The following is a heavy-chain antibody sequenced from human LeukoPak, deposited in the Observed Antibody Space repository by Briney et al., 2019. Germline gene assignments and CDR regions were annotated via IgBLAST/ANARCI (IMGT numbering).Heavy chain of an antibody. CDR1: GYTFTSYH. D-gene: IGHD2-15*01. CDR3: ARERSGGHFDF. J-gene: IGHJ4*02. V-gene: IGHV1-46*01. Sequence: ASVKVSCKASGYTFTSYHMHWVRQAPGQGLEWMGIINPSDGVTVYAQKFQGRVTMTRDTSTSTVYMDLNSLKSEGMAVYYCARERSGGHFDFWGQGTLVTVSS. CDR2: INPSDGVT.